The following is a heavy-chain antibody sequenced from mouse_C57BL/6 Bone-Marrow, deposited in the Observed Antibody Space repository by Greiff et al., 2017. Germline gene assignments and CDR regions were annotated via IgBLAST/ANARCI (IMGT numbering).Heavy chain of an antibody. CDR3: ARRGLDYGDAMDY. CDR1: GFTFSSYG. D-gene: IGHD2-4*01. V-gene: IGHV5-6*02. J-gene: IGHJ4*01. CDR2: ISSGGSYT. Sequence: EVKLMESGGDLVKPGGSLKLSCAASGFTFSSYGMSWVRQTPDKRLEWVATISSGGSYTYYPDSVKGRFPISRDNAKNTLYLQMSSLKSEDTAMYECARRGLDYGDAMDYWGKGTSVTVAS.